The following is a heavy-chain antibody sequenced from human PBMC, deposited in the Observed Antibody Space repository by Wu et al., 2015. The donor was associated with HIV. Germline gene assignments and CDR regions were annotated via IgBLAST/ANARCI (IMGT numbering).Heavy chain of an antibody. CDR3: ARDWQFQVTFGDFYMDI. CDR2: INPDRGAT. Sequence: QVQLVQSGTEMKKSGASLKVSCKTSGYTFSAHYIHWVRQAPGQGLEWMGWINPDRGATKFAQAFQGRITMTRDTSTNTVNLLLVNLKPNDTATYYCARDWQFQVTFGDFYMDIWGNGTTVIVSP. CDR1: GYTFSAHY. V-gene: IGHV1-2*02. J-gene: IGHJ6*04. D-gene: IGHD3-3*01.